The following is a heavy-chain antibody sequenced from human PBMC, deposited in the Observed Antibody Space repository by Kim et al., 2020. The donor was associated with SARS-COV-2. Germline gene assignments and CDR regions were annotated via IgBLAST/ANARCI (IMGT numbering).Heavy chain of an antibody. J-gene: IGHJ6*02. CDR1: GFTFSSYG. V-gene: IGHV3-33*01. CDR3: ASDRYCSGGSCYPPMFGVYYYYGMDV. CDR2: IWYDGSNK. Sequence: GGSLRLSCAASGFTFSSYGMHWVRQAPGKGLEWVAVIWYDGSNKYYADSVKGRFTISRDNSKNTLYLQMNSLRAEDTAVYYCASDRYCSGGSCYPPMFGVYYYYGMDVWGQGTTVTVSS. D-gene: IGHD2-15*01.